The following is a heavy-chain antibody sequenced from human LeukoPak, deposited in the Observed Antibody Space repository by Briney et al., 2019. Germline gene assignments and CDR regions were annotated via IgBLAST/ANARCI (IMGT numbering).Heavy chain of an antibody. D-gene: IGHD3-10*01. J-gene: IGHJ3*02. CDR3: ARANLLWFGDKTFDI. CDR2: TRNKANSYTT. CDR1: GFTFSDHY. V-gene: IGHV3-72*01. Sequence: PGGSLRLSCAASGFTFSDHYMDWVRQAPGKGLEWVGRTRNKANSYTTEYAASVKGRFTISRDDSKNSLYLQMNSLKTEDTAVYYCARANLLWFGDKTFDIWGQGTMVTVSS.